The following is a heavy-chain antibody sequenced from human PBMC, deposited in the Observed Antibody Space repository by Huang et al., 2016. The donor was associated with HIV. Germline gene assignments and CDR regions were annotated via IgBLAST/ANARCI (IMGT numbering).Heavy chain of an antibody. V-gene: IGHV4-39*01. Sequence: QLQLQESGPGQVKPSETLSLTCTVSGDFISSTNYYWGWIRQSPGKGLEWVGSVYQSWSTNYNPALKRRVTLSGDTLRTQFSLRLNSVTAADTAVYYCASQHIGAAATWFWGRGTQVAVSS. CDR3: ASQHIGAAATWF. CDR2: VYQSWST. CDR1: GDFISSTNYY. D-gene: IGHD6-13*01. J-gene: IGHJ4*02.